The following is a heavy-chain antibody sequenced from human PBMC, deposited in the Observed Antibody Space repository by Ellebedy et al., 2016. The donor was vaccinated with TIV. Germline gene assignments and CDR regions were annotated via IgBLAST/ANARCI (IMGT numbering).Heavy chain of an antibody. J-gene: IGHJ3*02. Sequence: PGGSLRLSCAASGFTFSSYTMNRVRQAPGKGLEWVSSISTSSTYIYYADSVKGRFTISRDNAKNSLYLQMNSLRAEDTAVYYCARHEFYESSGFDAFDIWGQGTMVTVSS. V-gene: IGHV3-21*01. D-gene: IGHD3-22*01. CDR1: GFTFSSYT. CDR2: ISTSSTYI. CDR3: ARHEFYESSGFDAFDI.